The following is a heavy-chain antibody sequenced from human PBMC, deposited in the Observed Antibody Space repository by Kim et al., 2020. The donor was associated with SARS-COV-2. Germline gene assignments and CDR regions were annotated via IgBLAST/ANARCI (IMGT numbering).Heavy chain of an antibody. D-gene: IGHD3-9*01. CDR3: ARSLARYYFDY. CDR2: KN. Sequence: KNYYPDSMKGRFTISTDNSKNTLYLQLNSLRTEDTAVYYCARSLARYYFDYWGQGTLVTVSS. J-gene: IGHJ4*02. V-gene: IGHV3-30*01.